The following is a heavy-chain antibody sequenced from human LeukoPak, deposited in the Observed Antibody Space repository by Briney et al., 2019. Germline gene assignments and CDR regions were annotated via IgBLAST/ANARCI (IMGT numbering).Heavy chain of an antibody. D-gene: IGHD5-18*01. V-gene: IGHV4-34*01. CDR2: INHSGST. Sequence: SETLSLTCAVYGGSFSGYYWSWIRQPPGKGLEWIGEINHSGSTNYNPSLKSRVTISVDTSKNQFSLELSSVTAADTAVYYCARDRGLRGYCYWGQGTLVTVSS. CDR3: ARDRGLRGYCY. CDR1: GGSFSGYY. J-gene: IGHJ4*02.